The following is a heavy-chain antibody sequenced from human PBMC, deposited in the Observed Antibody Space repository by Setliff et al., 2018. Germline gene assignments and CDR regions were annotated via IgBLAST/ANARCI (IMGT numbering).Heavy chain of an antibody. V-gene: IGHV1-24*01. Sequence: ASVKVSCKVSGYSLKDSSMHWVRQVPGKGLEWMGGFAPEVGGILYAQEFQGRVTMTADTSTDTAYMRVSGLRSEDTAVYFCARYGAKLAIEEWGPGTLVTVSS. D-gene: IGHD4-17*01. CDR2: FAPEVGGI. CDR1: GYSLKDSS. J-gene: IGHJ4*02. CDR3: ARYGAKLAIEE.